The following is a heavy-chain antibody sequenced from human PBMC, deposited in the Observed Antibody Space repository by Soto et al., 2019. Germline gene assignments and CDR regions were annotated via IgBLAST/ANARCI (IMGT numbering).Heavy chain of an antibody. Sequence: EVQLVESGGDLVKPGGSLRLSCAASEFTFANAWISWVRQAPGKGLEWVGRIKSKADGGTTDYAAPVKGRLTISRDESQNTLYLQMNSLKTEDIDVYYCTSLYYGHWGQGTLVTVSS. CDR1: EFTFANAW. J-gene: IGHJ4*02. V-gene: IGHV3-15*01. CDR3: TSLYYGH. D-gene: IGHD4-17*01. CDR2: IKSKADGGTT.